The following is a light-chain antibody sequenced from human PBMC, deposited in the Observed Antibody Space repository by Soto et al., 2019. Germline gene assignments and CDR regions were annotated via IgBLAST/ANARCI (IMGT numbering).Light chain of an antibody. Sequence: EIMLKHSPVTLSLSPCERATLSYRASQGVSSFFSWYQQKPGQAPRLLIYDASNRATGIPARFSGSGSGTDFTLTISSLEPEDFAVYYCQQRSTWPITFGQGTRLEIK. CDR3: QQRSTWPIT. CDR2: DAS. V-gene: IGKV3-11*01. J-gene: IGKJ5*01. CDR1: QGVSSF.